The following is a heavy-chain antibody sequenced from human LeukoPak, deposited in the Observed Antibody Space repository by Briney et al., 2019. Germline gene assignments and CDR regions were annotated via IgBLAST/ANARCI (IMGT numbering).Heavy chain of an antibody. J-gene: IGHJ4*02. CDR2: VSYDGSNK. CDR1: GFIFSTNA. D-gene: IGHD3-22*01. V-gene: IGHV3-30*04. Sequence: PGGSLRLSCAASGFIFSTNAMHWVRQAPGKVLEWVAVVSYDGSNKYYADSVKGRFTISRDNSKNTLFLQMNSLRAEDTAVYYCARDTYYYDSSPPPGGYWGQGTLVTVSS. CDR3: ARDTYYYDSSPPPGGY.